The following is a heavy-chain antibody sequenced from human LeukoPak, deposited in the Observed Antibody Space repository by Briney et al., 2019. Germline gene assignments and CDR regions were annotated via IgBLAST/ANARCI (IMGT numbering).Heavy chain of an antibody. J-gene: IGHJ4*02. V-gene: IGHV4-61*02. CDR1: GGSLSIGSVSYY. CDR2: IFSSGNT. Sequence: SEILSLTCSVSGGSLSIGSVSYYWSWIRQPAGKGLEWIGRIFSSGNTNYNPSLKSRVTISVDTSKNQFSLRLTSVTTADTAVYYCARGREYGDFFDYWGQGTLVTVSS. D-gene: IGHD4-17*01. CDR3: ARGREYGDFFDY.